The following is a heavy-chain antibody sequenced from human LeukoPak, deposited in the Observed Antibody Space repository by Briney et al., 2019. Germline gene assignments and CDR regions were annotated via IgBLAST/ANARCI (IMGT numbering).Heavy chain of an antibody. Sequence: SETLSLTCTVSGGSISSSSYYWGWIRQPPGKGLEWIGSIYYSGSTYYNPFLKSRVTISVDTSKNQFSLKLSSVTAADTAVYYCASIPISSRYYFDYWDQGTLVTVSS. CDR3: ASIPISSRYYFDY. CDR2: IYYSGST. CDR1: GGSISSSSYY. D-gene: IGHD2-2*02. J-gene: IGHJ4*02. V-gene: IGHV4-39*01.